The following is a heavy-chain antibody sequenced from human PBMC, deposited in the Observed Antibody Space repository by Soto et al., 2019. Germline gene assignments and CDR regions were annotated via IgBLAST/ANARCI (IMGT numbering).Heavy chain of an antibody. V-gene: IGHV3-21*01. CDR3: AREGREDYDFWSGYPRQYYYYGMDV. Sequence: GGSLRLSCAASGFTFSSSSLTWVRQAPGKGLEWVSSISSSSSYIYYADSVKGRFTISRDNAKNSLYLQMNSLRAEDTAVYYCAREGREDYDFWSGYPRQYYYYGMDVWGQGTTVTVS. D-gene: IGHD3-3*01. CDR1: GFTFSSSS. J-gene: IGHJ6*02. CDR2: ISSSSSYI.